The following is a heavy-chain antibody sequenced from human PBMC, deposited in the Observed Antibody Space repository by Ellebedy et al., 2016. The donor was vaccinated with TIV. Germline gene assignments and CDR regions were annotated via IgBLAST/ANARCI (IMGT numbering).Heavy chain of an antibody. Sequence: SETLTLTCTVSGGSISSSSYYWGWIRQPPGKGLEWIGSIYYSGSTYYNPSLKSRVTISVDTSKNQFSLKLSSVSAADTAVYYCARSAVAVAGHIDFWGQGTLVTVSS. D-gene: IGHD6-19*01. CDR2: IYYSGST. J-gene: IGHJ4*02. V-gene: IGHV4-39*07. CDR1: GGSISSSSYY. CDR3: ARSAVAVAGHIDF.